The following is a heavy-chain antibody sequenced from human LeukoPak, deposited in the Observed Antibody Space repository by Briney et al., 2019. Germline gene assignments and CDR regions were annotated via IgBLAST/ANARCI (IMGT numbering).Heavy chain of an antibody. Sequence: GGSLRLSCAASGFTFNTYAMHWVHQAPGKGLEYVSAISYNGGSTYYANSVKGRFTISRDNSKNTLYLQMGSLRADDMAVYYCARRPYSGTYYVDYWGQGTLVTVSS. CDR2: ISYNGGST. D-gene: IGHD1-26*01. CDR1: GFTFNTYA. CDR3: ARRPYSGTYYVDY. V-gene: IGHV3-64*01. J-gene: IGHJ4*02.